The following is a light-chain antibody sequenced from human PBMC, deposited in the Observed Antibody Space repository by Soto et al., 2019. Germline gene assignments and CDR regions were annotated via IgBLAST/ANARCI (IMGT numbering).Light chain of an antibody. CDR1: QSISRW. CDR3: QQYDTYPRT. J-gene: IGKJ5*01. CDR2: DAS. Sequence: IQSAQSPSTLSASAGNKVTITGRARQSISRWLAWYQQKPGKAPKLLISDASSLESGVPSRFSGSGSGTDFTLTISSLQPEDFAVYYCQQYDTYPRTFGQGTRVEIK. V-gene: IGKV1-5*01.